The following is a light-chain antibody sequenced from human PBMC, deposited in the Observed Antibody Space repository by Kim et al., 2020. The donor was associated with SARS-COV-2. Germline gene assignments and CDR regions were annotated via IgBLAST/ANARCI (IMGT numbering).Light chain of an antibody. Sequence: DIQMTQSPSSLSASVGDRVTITCRASQDIRNDLGWYQQNPGRAPKRLIYGASSLQSGVPSRFSGSGSGTEFTLTISSVQPEDFATYFCLQHSTYPITFVQGTRREIK. CDR2: GAS. J-gene: IGKJ5*01. V-gene: IGKV1-17*01. CDR1: QDIRND. CDR3: LQHSTYPIT.